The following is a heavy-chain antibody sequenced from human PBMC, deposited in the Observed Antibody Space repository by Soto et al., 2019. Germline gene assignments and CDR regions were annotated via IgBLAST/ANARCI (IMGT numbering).Heavy chain of an antibody. J-gene: IGHJ6*02. CDR2: IIPIFGTA. CDR1: GGTFSSYA. CDR3: AVVLASPRVYYYGMDV. Sequence: QVQLVQSGAEVKKPGSSVKVSCKASGGTFSSYAISWVRQAPGQGLEWMGGIIPIFGTANYAQKFQGRVTITADESTSTAYRELSSLRSEDTAVYYCAVVLASPRVYYYGMDVWGQGTTVTVSS. D-gene: IGHD3-3*01. V-gene: IGHV1-69*01.